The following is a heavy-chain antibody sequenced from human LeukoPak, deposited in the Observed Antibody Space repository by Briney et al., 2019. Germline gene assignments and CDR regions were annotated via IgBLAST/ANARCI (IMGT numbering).Heavy chain of an antibody. CDR2: IYPGDYDT. D-gene: IGHD4-11*01. CDR1: GYSFTSYW. V-gene: IGHV5-51*01. Sequence: HGEALKISCKGSGYSFTSYWIGWVRQMPGKVLGWIGIIYPGDYDTRYSTPLQGEVTIPAAKSISTAYLLWSSLKASDTAMYYCNLQSGSESLNYWGQGTLVTVSS. CDR3: NLQSGSESLNY. J-gene: IGHJ4*02.